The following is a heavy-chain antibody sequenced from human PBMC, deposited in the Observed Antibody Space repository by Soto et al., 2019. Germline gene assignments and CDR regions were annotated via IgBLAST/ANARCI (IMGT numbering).Heavy chain of an antibody. J-gene: IGHJ4*02. CDR3: AKGLIYGRWYVAD. V-gene: IGHV3-23*01. CDR2: ITDSGSGT. Sequence: EVHLLESGGGLVQPGESLRLSCGASGFTFSSCVMSWVRQAPGKGLEWVSCITDSGSGTYYADSVKGRFTISRDNSKNTMYLQMNNLRAEYSGVYYCAKGLIYGRWYVADWGQGTLVTVSS. CDR1: GFTFSSCV. D-gene: IGHD6-13*01.